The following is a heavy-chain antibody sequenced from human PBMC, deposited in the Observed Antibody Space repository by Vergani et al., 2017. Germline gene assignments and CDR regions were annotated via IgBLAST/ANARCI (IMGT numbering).Heavy chain of an antibody. J-gene: IGHJ3*02. Sequence: EVQLVESGGGLVQPGRSLRLSCAASGFTFDDYAMHWVRQAPGKGLEWVSGISWNSGSIGYAESVKGRVTISRDNAKNSRYLQMNSLRAEDTAVYYCATLHLGILQGGQYDAFDIWGQGTMVTVSS. CDR1: GFTFDDYA. V-gene: IGHV3-9*01. CDR3: ATLHLGILQGGQYDAFDI. CDR2: ISWNSGSI. D-gene: IGHD7-27*01.